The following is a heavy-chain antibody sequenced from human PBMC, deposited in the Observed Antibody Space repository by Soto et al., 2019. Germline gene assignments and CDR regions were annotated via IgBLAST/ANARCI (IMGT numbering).Heavy chain of an antibody. V-gene: IGHV1-46*01. CDR1: GYTFTSYF. CDR2: INPSGGST. Sequence: ASGKVSCRASGYTFTSYFMHWVGQAPGQGLEWMGIINPSGGSTSYAQKFQGRVTMTRDTSTSTVYMELSSLRSEDTAVYYCARTLGYCSSTSCCDYYYYGMEVWGQGTTVTVPS. D-gene: IGHD2-2*01. CDR3: ARTLGYCSSTSCCDYYYYGMEV. J-gene: IGHJ6*02.